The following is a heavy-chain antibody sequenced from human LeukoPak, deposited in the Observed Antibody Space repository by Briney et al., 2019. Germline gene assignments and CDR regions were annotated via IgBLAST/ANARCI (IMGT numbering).Heavy chain of an antibody. J-gene: IGHJ3*02. D-gene: IGHD4-17*01. CDR3: ARDGHYGDYDAFDI. CDR2: ISYDGSNK. V-gene: IGHV3-30*04. Sequence: GGSLRLSCAASGFTFSSYAMHWVRQAPGKGLEWVAVISYDGSNKYYADSVKGRFTISRDNSKNTLYLQMNSLRAEDTAVYYCARDGHYGDYDAFDIWGQGTMVTVSS. CDR1: GFTFSSYA.